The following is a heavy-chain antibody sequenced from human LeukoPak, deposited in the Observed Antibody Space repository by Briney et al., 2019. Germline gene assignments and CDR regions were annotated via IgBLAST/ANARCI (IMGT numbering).Heavy chain of an antibody. CDR3: ARSDGYGLVGI. CDR1: GASISSGSNY. CDR2: IYSSGST. Sequence: SETLSLTCSVSGASISSGSNYWGWLRQPPGKTLEWIVSIYSSGSTYYNPSLKSRVIIIIDTPNNHFSLTLSSVTAADTAVYYCARSDGYGLVGIWGRGTMVTVSS. J-gene: IGHJ3*02. D-gene: IGHD3-10*01. V-gene: IGHV4-39*07.